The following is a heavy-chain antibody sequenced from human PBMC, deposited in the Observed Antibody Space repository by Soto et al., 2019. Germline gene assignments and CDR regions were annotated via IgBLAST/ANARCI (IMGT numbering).Heavy chain of an antibody. CDR1: GGSISSRGYY. CDR2: IYYSGST. J-gene: IGHJ3*02. CDR3: ARDSPYYFWSCYTNAFDI. D-gene: IGHD3-3*01. Sequence: QVQLQESGPGLVKPSQTLSLTCTVSGGSISSRGYYWRWIRQHPGKGLEWIGYIYYSGSTYYNPSLKSRVNISVDTSENHFSLKLSSVTAADTVVYYCARDSPYYFWSCYTNAFDIWGQGTMVTVSS. V-gene: IGHV4-31*03.